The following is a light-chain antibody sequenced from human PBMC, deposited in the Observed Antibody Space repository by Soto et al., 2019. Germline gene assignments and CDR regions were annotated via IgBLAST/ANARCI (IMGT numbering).Light chain of an antibody. CDR2: AAS. Sequence: AIQMTQSLSSLSASVGDKVTITCRASQGIRNDLGWYQQKPGKAPKLLIYAASSLQSGVPSRFSGSGSGTDFTLTISSLQPEDFATYYCLQDYNYPRTFGQGTKVEIK. J-gene: IGKJ1*01. CDR1: QGIRND. CDR3: LQDYNYPRT. V-gene: IGKV1-6*01.